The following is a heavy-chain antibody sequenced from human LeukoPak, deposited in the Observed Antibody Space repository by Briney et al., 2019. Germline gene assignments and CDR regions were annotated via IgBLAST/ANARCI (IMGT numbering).Heavy chain of an antibody. CDR3: ARDLYGFSSSWYVPFY. J-gene: IGHJ4*02. CDR2: IWYDGSNK. Sequence: GGSLRLSCAASGFTFSSYVMHWVRQAPGKGLEWVAVIWYDGSNKYYADSVKGRFTISRDNSKNTLYLQMNSLRAEDTAVYYCARDLYGFSSSWYVPFYWGQGTLVTVSS. D-gene: IGHD6-13*01. CDR1: GFTFSSYV. V-gene: IGHV3-33*01.